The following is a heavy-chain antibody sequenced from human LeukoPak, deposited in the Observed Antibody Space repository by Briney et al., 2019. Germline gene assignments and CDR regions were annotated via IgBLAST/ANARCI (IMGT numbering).Heavy chain of an antibody. CDR1: GFTFSSYG. Sequence: QAGGSLRLSCAASGFTFSSYGMHWVRQAPGKGLEWVAFIRYDGSNKYYADSVKGRFTISRDNSKNTLYLQMNSLRAEDTAVYYCAKDVYSSSWYLTWAFDYWGQGTLVTVSS. CDR3: AKDVYSSSWYLTWAFDY. CDR2: IRYDGSNK. D-gene: IGHD6-13*01. V-gene: IGHV3-30*02. J-gene: IGHJ4*02.